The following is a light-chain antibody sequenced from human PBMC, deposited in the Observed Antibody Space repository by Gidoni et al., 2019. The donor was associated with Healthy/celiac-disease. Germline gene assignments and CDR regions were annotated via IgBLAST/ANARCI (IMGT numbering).Light chain of an antibody. V-gene: IGKV1-5*03. CDR3: QKYDNYPLT. CDR1: QSISSW. Sequence: DIQMTQSPSTLSASVGDRVPITCRASQSISSWLAWYQQKPGQAPKLLIYKASSLESGVPSRFSGSGSATEFSLTISSLQPDDFATYYCQKYDNYPLTFGGGTKVEIK. CDR2: KAS. J-gene: IGKJ4*01.